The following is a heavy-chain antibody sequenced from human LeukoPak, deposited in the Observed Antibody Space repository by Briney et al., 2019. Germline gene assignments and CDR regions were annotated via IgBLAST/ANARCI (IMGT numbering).Heavy chain of an antibody. CDR3: ATGRLELVILGDAFDI. CDR2: FDPEKGET. CDR1: GYTLTELS. J-gene: IGHJ3*02. Sequence: GASVKVSCKVSGYTLTELSMHWVRQAPGKGFEWMGRFDPEKGETIYAQKFQGRVTMTEDTSTDTAYMELSSLRSEDTAVYYCATGRLELVILGDAFDIWGQGTMVTVYS. V-gene: IGHV1-24*01. D-gene: IGHD1-7*01.